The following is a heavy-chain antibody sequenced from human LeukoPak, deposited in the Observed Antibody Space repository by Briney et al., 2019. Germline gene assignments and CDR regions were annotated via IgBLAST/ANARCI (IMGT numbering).Heavy chain of an antibody. V-gene: IGHV3-11*01. D-gene: IGHD5-18*01. J-gene: IGHJ4*02. CDR3: ARDLSGVTGYTYGRGIDY. CDR2: ISSSGSTM. Sequence: GGSLRLSCAASGFIFSDYYVSWIRQAPGKGLEWVSYISSSGSTMYYTDSVKGRFTISRDNAKDSLYLQMNSLRAEDTAVYYCARDLSGVTGYTYGRGIDYWGQGTLVTVSS. CDR1: GFIFSDYY.